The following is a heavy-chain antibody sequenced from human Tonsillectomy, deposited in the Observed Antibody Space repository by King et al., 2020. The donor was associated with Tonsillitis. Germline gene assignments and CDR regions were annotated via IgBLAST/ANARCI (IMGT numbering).Heavy chain of an antibody. V-gene: IGHV3-15*07. Sequence: EVQLVESGGGLVKPGGSLRLSCAASGFTFNNAWMNWVRQAPGKGLEWVGRIKSKNDGGTTDYAAPVKGRFIISKDDSKNTFYLQMNSLKPEDTAVYYCTTTTRPDFWSGYYISEVYYYMDVWGKGTTVTVSS. CDR1: GFTFNNAW. CDR2: IKSKNDGGTT. D-gene: IGHD3-3*01. CDR3: TTTTRPDFWSGYYISEVYYYMDV. J-gene: IGHJ6*03.